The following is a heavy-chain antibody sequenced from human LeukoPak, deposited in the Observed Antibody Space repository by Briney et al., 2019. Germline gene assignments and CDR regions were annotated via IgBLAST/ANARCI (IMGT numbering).Heavy chain of an antibody. CDR1: GGSFNSFN. CDR2: VIPILGKA. V-gene: IGHV1-69*08. D-gene: IGHD5-18*01. CDR3: ASEIENVDTGIEY. Sequence: SVTVSCKASGGSFNSFNINWVRQAPGQGLDWMGRVIPILGKANYAQKFQGRVKITADKSTTTAYMELSSLRSEDTAVYFCASEIENVDTGIEYWGQGTLVTVSS. J-gene: IGHJ4*02.